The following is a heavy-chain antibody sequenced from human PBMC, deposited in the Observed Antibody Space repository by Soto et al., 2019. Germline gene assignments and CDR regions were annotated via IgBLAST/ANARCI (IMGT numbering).Heavy chain of an antibody. V-gene: IGHV1-8*01. CDR1: GYTFTSYD. CDR2: MNPNSGNT. J-gene: IGHJ4*02. Sequence: QVQLVQSGAEVKKPGASVKVSCKASGYTFTSYDINWVRQATGQGLEWMGWMNPNSGNTGYAQKFQGRVTMTRNTSISTAYMELSSLRSEDTAVYYCARPAVDSGSPNFDYWGQGTLVTVSS. CDR3: ARPAVDSGSPNFDY. D-gene: IGHD6-6*01.